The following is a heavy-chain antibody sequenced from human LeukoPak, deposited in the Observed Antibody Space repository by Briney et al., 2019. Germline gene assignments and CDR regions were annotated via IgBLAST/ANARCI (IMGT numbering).Heavy chain of an antibody. CDR2: IYHSGST. CDR1: GGSISSGGYS. Sequence: PSQTLSLTCAVSGGSISSGGYSWSWIRQPPGKGLEWIGYIYHSGSTYYNPSLKSRVTMSVDTSKNQFSLKLSSVTAADTAVYYCARAARAGNGMDVWGQGTTVTVSS. J-gene: IGHJ6*02. CDR3: ARAARAGNGMDV. D-gene: IGHD6-13*01. V-gene: IGHV4-30-2*01.